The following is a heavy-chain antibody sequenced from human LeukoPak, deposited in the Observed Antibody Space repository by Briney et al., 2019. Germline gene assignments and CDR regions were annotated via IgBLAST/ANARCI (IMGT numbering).Heavy chain of an antibody. CDR3: AREMKYYYGSGSYSRWFDP. D-gene: IGHD3-10*01. V-gene: IGHV4-39*07. CDR1: GGSISSSSYY. CDR2: IYYSGST. Sequence: SETLSLTCTVSGGSISSSSYYWGWIRQPPGKGLEWIGSIYYSGSTYYNPSLKSRVTISVDRSKNQFSLKLSSVTAADTAVYYCAREMKYYYGSGSYSRWFDPWGQGTLVTVSS. J-gene: IGHJ5*02.